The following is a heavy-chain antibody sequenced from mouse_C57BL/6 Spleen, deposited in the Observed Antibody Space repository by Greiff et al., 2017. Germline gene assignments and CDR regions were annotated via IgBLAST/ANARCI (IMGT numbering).Heavy chain of an antibody. CDR1: GFTFSDYG. V-gene: IGHV5-17*01. Sequence: EVQLVESGGGLVKPGGSLKLSCAASGFTFSDYGMHWVRQAPETGLEWVAYISSGSSTLYYADTVKGRFTISRDNAKNTLFLQMTSLRSEDTAMYYCARREGYYPHFDYWGQGTTLTVSS. CDR2: ISSGSSTL. CDR3: ARREGYYPHFDY. J-gene: IGHJ2*01. D-gene: IGHD2-3*01.